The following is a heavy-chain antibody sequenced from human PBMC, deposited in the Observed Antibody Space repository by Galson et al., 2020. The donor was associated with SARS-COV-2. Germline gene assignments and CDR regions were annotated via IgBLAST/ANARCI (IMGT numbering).Heavy chain of an antibody. V-gene: IGHV4-59*08. D-gene: IGHD5-12*01. J-gene: IGHJ4*02. Sequence: SETLSLTCTVSGGSISSYYWSWIRQPPGKGLEWIGYIYYSGSTNYNPSLKSRVTISVDTSKNQFSLKLSSVTAADTAVYYCARVYSGYDYDYWGQGTLVTVSS. CDR3: ARVYSGYDYDY. CDR2: IYYSGST. CDR1: GGSISSYY.